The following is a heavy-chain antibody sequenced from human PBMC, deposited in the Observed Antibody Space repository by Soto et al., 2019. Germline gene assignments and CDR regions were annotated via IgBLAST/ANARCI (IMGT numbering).Heavy chain of an antibody. CDR1: GGSISSYY. V-gene: IGHV4-4*07. CDR3: AREINRSWPNWFDP. J-gene: IGHJ5*02. D-gene: IGHD3-16*01. Sequence: QVQLQESGPGLVEPSETLSLTCTVSGGSISSYYWNWIRQPAGKGLEWIGRIYTSGSANYNPSLQSRVTMSVDTSKNQFSLKLSSVTAADTSVYYCAREINRSWPNWFDPWGQGTLVIVSS. CDR2: IYTSGSA.